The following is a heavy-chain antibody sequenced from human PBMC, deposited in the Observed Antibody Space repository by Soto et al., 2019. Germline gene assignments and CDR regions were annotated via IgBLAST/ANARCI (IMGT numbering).Heavy chain of an antibody. CDR2: IHHSEST. CDR1: GGSISSNNW. CDR3: ARTSYYDSTGYHNMDV. J-gene: IGHJ6*02. Sequence: SETLSLTCTVSGGSISSNNWWTWVRQSPGKGLEWIGEIHHSESTNYNPSLNSRVTISVDKSKNQFSLKLTSVTAADTADYYCARTSYYDSTGYHNMDVWGQGTTVTVSS. V-gene: IGHV4-4*02. D-gene: IGHD3-22*01.